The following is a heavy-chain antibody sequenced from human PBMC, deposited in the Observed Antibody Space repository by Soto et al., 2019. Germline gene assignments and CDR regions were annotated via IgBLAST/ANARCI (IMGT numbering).Heavy chain of an antibody. V-gene: IGHV3-11*01. D-gene: IGHD2-15*01. CDR3: ARDCGSCYAGFDS. CDR2: ISSSGTTI. J-gene: IGHJ4*02. CDR1: GFTFSDYF. Sequence: QVQLVESGGGLVKPGGSLRLSCAASGFTFSDYFMTWIRQAPGKGLEWVSYISSSGTTIFYADSVQGRFTISRDNAKKSLYLEIHSLRAEDTAVYYCARDCGSCYAGFDSWGQGTLVTVSS.